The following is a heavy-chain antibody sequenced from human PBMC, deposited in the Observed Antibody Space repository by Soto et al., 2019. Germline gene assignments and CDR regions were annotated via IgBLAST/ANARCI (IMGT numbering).Heavy chain of an antibody. Sequence: QTLSLTCAISGDSVSSNSAACNWIRQSPSRGLEWLGRTYYRSKWYNDYAVSVKSRITINPDTSKNQFSLQLNSVTPEDTAVYYCAREGRIAVARDYYYYGMDVWGQGTTVTVSS. V-gene: IGHV6-1*01. J-gene: IGHJ6*02. CDR2: TYYRSKWYN. CDR1: GDSVSSNSAA. D-gene: IGHD6-19*01. CDR3: AREGRIAVARDYYYYGMDV.